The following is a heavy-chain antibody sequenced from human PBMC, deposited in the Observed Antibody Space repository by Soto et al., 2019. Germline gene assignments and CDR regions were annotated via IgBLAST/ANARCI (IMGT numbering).Heavy chain of an antibody. CDR3: ARGRDIVLIGYYYYGMDV. CDR2: IIPIFGTA. J-gene: IGHJ6*02. D-gene: IGHD2-8*01. CDR1: GGTFSSYA. Sequence: SVKISCKASGGTFSSYAISWVRQAPGQGLEWMGGIIPIFGTANYAQKFQGRVTITADESTSTAYMELSSLRSEDTAVYYCARGRDIVLIGYYYYGMDVWGQGTTVTVS. V-gene: IGHV1-69*13.